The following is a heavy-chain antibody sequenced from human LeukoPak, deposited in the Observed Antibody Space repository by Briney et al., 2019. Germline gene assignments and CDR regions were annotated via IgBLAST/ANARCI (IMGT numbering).Heavy chain of an antibody. D-gene: IGHD3-10*01. CDR2: ISWNSGSI. V-gene: IGHV3-9*01. Sequence: GRSLRLSCAASGFTFDDYAMHWVRQAPGKGLEWVSGISWNSGSIGYADSVKGRFTISRDNAKNSLYLQMNSLRAEDTALYYCAKDPTSSITMVRGVIHWGQGTLVTVSS. J-gene: IGHJ4*02. CDR1: GFTFDDYA. CDR3: AKDPTSSITMVRGVIH.